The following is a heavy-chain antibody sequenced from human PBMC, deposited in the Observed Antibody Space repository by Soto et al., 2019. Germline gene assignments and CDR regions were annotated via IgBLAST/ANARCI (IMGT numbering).Heavy chain of an antibody. CDR2: IYYSGST. CDR1: GGSISSGGYY. CDR3: ARGIAAAGTWFPWFDP. D-gene: IGHD6-13*01. V-gene: IGHV4-31*03. Sequence: QVQLQESGPGLVKPSQTLSLTCTVSGGSISSGGYYWSWIRQHPGKGLEWIGYIYYSGSTYYNPSLKGRVTISXXTXKXXFALKLSSVTAADTAVYYCARGIAAAGTWFPWFDPWGQGTLVTVSS. J-gene: IGHJ5*02.